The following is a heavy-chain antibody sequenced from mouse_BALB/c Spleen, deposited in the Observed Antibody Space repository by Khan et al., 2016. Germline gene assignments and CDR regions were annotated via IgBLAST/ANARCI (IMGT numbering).Heavy chain of an antibody. D-gene: IGHD1-2*01. CDR2: INPDSSTI. CDR3: ARLHYYGWFAY. J-gene: IGHJ3*01. V-gene: IGHV4-1*02. Sequence: EVKLLESGGGLVQPGGSLKLSCAASGFDFSRYWMSWVRQAPGKGLEWIGEINPDSSTINYPPSLKDKFIISRDNAKNTLYLQMSKVRSEDTGLYYCARLHYYGWFAYWGQGTLVTVSA. CDR1: GFDFSRYW.